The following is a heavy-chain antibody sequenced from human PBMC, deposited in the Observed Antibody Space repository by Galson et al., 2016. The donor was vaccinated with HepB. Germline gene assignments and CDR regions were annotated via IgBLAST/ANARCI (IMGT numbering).Heavy chain of an antibody. CDR3: ARGYAVSSGRNRPALFGLDV. CDR1: GGSFRNFV. D-gene: IGHD6-19*01. CDR2: ISPMFGPA. Sequence: SVKVSCKDSGGSFRNFVIPWVRQAPGQGLEWMGAISPMFGPANYAQKFRGRVTITADESTSTAYMQLNSLRSDDTAVYYCARGYAVSSGRNRPALFGLDVWGQGTTLIVS. V-gene: IGHV1-69*13. J-gene: IGHJ6*02.